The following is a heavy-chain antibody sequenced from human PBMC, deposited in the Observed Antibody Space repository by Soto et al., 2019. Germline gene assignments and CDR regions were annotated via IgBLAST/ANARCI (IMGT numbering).Heavy chain of an antibody. CDR3: AREGYCSSTSCYSSDY. J-gene: IGHJ4*02. CDR1: GFTFSSDD. D-gene: IGHD2-2*01. V-gene: IGHV3-64*01. CDR2: ISSNGGST. Sequence: GGSLSLSCAASGFTFSSDDMHWVRQAPGKGLEYVSAISSNGGSTYYANSVKGRFTISRDNSKNTLYLQMGSLRAEDMAVYYCAREGYCSSTSCYSSDYCGQGP.